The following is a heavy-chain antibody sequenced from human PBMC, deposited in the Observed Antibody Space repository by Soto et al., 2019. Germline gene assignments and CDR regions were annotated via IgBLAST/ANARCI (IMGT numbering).Heavy chain of an antibody. CDR3: ARHGDLYGDYGDYHFDY. V-gene: IGHV4-39*01. CDR2: IYYSGST. Sequence: SETLSLTCTVSGGSISSSSYYWGWIRQPPGKGLEWIGSIYYSGSTYYNPSLKSRVTISVDTSKNQFSLKLSSVTAADTAVYYCARHGDLYGDYGDYHFDYWGQGTLVTVSS. CDR1: GGSISSSSYY. J-gene: IGHJ4*02. D-gene: IGHD4-17*01.